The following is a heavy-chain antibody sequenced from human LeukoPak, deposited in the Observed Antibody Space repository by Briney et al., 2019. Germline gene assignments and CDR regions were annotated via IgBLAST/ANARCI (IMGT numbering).Heavy chain of an antibody. J-gene: IGHJ3*02. D-gene: IGHD5-24*01. V-gene: IGHV4-59*12. CDR2: IYYSGRT. CDR1: GGSISSYY. CDR3: ARKTIDEAFDI. Sequence: SETLSLTCSISGGSISSYYWSWIRQPPGKGLEWIGYIYYSGRTNYNPSLKSRVTISVDTSKNQFSLKLSSVTAADTAVYYCARKTIDEAFDIWGQGTMVTVSS.